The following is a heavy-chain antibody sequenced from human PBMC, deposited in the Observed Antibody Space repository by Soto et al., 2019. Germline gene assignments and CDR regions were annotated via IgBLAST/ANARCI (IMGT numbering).Heavy chain of an antibody. V-gene: IGHV4-59*08. J-gene: IGHJ5*02. CDR2: IYYSGST. Sequence: SETLSLTCTVSCGSISSNYWRWIRQPPGKGLERIGYIYYSGSTNYNPSLKSRVTISVDTSKNQFSLKLSSVTAADTAVYYCARLNSSGWYSWFDPWGQGTLVTVS. CDR3: ARLNSSGWYSWFDP. CDR1: CGSISSNY. D-gene: IGHD6-19*01.